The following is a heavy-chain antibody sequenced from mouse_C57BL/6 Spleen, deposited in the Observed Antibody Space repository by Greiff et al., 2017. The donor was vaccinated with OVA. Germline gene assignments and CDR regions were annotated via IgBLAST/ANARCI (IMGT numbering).Heavy chain of an antibody. CDR3: ARYYSNYPFDY. J-gene: IGHJ2*01. CDR1: GYAFTNYL. CDR2: INPGSGGT. V-gene: IGHV1-54*01. Sequence: QVQLQQSGAELVRPGTSVKVSCKASGYAFTNYLIEWVKQRPGQGLEWIGVINPGSGGTNYNETFKGKATLTADKSTSTAYMQLSSLTSEDSAVYFCARYYSNYPFDYWGQGTTLTVSS. D-gene: IGHD2-5*01.